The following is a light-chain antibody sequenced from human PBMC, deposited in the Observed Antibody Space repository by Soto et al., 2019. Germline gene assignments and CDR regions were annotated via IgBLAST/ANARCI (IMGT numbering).Light chain of an antibody. V-gene: IGKV3-15*01. CDR2: GAS. CDR1: QSVSSN. Sequence: EIVMTQSPATLSVSPGERATLSCRASQSVSSNLAWYQQKPGQAPRLLIYGASTRATGIPARFSGSGSGTEFSLTTSCLQSEDFVDYYCQQYNKWHSPYTFGQGTKLEIK. J-gene: IGKJ2*01. CDR3: QQYNKWHSPYT.